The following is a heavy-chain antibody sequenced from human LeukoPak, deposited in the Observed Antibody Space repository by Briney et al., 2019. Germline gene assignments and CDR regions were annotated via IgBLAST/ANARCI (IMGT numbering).Heavy chain of an antibody. V-gene: IGHV1-18*01. CDR1: GYTFTGYG. D-gene: IGHD3-22*01. CDR2: ISAYKGST. CDR3: ARADSGGYYVAYWY. Sequence: ASVKVSCKASGYTFTGYGIIWVRQAPGQGLEWLGWISAYKGSTKYPQMFQGSVTVTTDTSTSTAYMELRSLRSDDTAVYYCARADSGGYYVAYWYWGQGTLVTVSS. J-gene: IGHJ4*02.